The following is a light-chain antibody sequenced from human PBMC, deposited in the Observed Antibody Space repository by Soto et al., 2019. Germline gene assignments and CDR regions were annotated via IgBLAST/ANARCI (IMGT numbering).Light chain of an antibody. CDR1: QSISSY. CDR3: QQCDT. Sequence: EIVLTQSPVTLSLSPGERATLSCRASQSISSYLAWYQQKPCQAPRLFIYDASNRATGVPARFSGSGSATDLTLTISSLLPEDFAVYYCQQCDTCGLGTKLEIK. J-gene: IGKJ2*01. CDR2: DAS. V-gene: IGKV3-11*01.